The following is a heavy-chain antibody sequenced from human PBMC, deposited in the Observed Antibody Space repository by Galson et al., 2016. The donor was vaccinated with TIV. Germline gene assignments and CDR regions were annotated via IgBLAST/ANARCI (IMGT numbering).Heavy chain of an antibody. CDR2: INEAGSEK. J-gene: IGHJ4*02. Sequence: SLRLSCAVSGFTSSKNWMSWVRQAPGKGLEWVANINEAGSEKFYVDSVKGRFTISRDNAKNSLFLQINSLRPEDTAVYYCGRAQYSNGWLLFDSWGPGTLVTVSS. V-gene: IGHV3-7*01. D-gene: IGHD6-19*01. CDR3: GRAQYSNGWLLFDS. CDR1: GFTSSKNW.